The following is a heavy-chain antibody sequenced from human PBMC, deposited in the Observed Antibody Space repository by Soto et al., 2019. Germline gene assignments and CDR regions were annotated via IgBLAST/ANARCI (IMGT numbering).Heavy chain of an antibody. CDR1: GFTFSSYG. V-gene: IGHV3-33*01. J-gene: IGHJ4*02. CDR2: IWYDGSNK. D-gene: IGHD2-2*01. Sequence: QVQLVESGGGVVQPGRSLRLSCAASGFTFSSYGMHWVRQAPGKGLEWVAVIWYDGSNKYYADSVKGRFTISRDNSKNPLYLQMNSLRAEDTAVYYWSRGDKIGEVPAARIDYWGQGTLVTVSS. CDR3: SRGDKIGEVPAARIDY.